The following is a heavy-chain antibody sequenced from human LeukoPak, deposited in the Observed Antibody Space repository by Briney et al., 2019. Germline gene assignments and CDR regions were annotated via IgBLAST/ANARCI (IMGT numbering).Heavy chain of an antibody. CDR3: ARDNLAPSGVKYFHL. D-gene: IGHD3-16*01. Sequence: SVKVSCKASGGTFIFYTLNWVRQAPGQGLEWMGGIIPKFGSTNYAQKFHDRLSITTDESTTTAYMEPSSLRSEDTALYFCARDNLAPSGVKYFHLWGPGTLVTVSS. J-gene: IGHJ1*01. CDR1: GGTFIFYT. V-gene: IGHV1-69*05. CDR2: IIPKFGST.